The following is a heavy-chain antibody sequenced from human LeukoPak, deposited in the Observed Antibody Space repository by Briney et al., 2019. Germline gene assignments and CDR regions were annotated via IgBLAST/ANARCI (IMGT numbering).Heavy chain of an antibody. Sequence: PGGSLRLSCAASGFTVSSNYMTWVRQAPGKGLEWVSVIYSGGSTYYADSVKGRFTISRGDSKNTLYLQMNSLRAEDTAVYYCARVGLGQQWLVGLYYYYYMDVWGKGTTVTVSS. CDR2: IYSGGST. J-gene: IGHJ6*03. CDR3: ARVGLGQQWLVGLYYYYYMDV. V-gene: IGHV3-53*01. D-gene: IGHD6-19*01. CDR1: GFTVSSNY.